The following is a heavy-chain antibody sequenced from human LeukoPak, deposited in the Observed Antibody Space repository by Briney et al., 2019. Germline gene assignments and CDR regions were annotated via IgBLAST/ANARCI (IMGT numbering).Heavy chain of an antibody. Sequence: GSLRLSCAASGFTFSGYGIHWVRQAPGKGLEWVAFIRYDGSNKYYADSVKGRFTISRDNSKNTLYLQMNSLRAEDTAVYYCAREGEPYSSSWYSYWGQGTLVTVSS. CDR1: GFTFSGYG. D-gene: IGHD6-13*01. CDR2: IRYDGSNK. J-gene: IGHJ4*02. V-gene: IGHV3-30*02. CDR3: AREGEPYSSSWYSY.